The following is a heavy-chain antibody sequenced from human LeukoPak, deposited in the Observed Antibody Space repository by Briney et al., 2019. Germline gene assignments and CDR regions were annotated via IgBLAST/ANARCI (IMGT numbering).Heavy chain of an antibody. CDR2: INHSGST. Sequence: SETLSLTCAVYGGSFSGYYWSWIRQPPGKGLEWNGEINHSGSTNCNPSLKSRVTISVDTSKNQFSLKLSSVTAADTAVYYCARRQRGSYSYYYYGMDVWGQGTTVTVSS. V-gene: IGHV4-34*01. CDR3: ARRQRGSYSYYYYGMDV. D-gene: IGHD1-26*01. J-gene: IGHJ6*02. CDR1: GGSFSGYY.